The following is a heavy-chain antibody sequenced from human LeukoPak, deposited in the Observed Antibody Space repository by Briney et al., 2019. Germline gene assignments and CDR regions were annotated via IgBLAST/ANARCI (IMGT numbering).Heavy chain of an antibody. D-gene: IGHD5-18*01. J-gene: IGHJ6*03. CDR3: AKGDTAMVHYYYYMDV. CDR2: ISGSGGST. V-gene: IGHV3-23*01. CDR1: GFIFSRHA. Sequence: GGSLRLSCAASGFIFSRHAMSWVRQAPGKGLEWVSAISGSGGSTYYADSVKGRFTISRDNSKNTLYLQMNSLRAEDTAVYYCAKGDTAMVHYYYYMDVWGKGTTVTVSS.